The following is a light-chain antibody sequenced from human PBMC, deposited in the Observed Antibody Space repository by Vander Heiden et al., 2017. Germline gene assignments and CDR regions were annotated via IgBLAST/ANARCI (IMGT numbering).Light chain of an antibody. V-gene: IGKV3-15*01. Sequence: EILMTHSPATLSVSPGERATLSCRASQRVSSNLAWYQQKPGQAPRLLIYGASTRATGIPARFSGSGSGTEFTLTISSLQSEAFAVYYCQQYNTWPLTFGGGTKVEIK. J-gene: IGKJ4*01. CDR3: QQYNTWPLT. CDR2: GAS. CDR1: QRVSSN.